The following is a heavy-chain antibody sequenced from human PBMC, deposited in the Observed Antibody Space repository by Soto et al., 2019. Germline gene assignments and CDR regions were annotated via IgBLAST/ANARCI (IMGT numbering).Heavy chain of an antibody. J-gene: IGHJ6*03. CDR1: GYTFTNYG. CDR3: AGTTVTASYYYMDV. Sequence: QVQLVQSGAEVKQPGASVKVSCKASGYTFTNYGFTWVRQAPGQGLEWMGWISTYNGNTKYAQKVQGRGTMTTDTSTSTANMELTSLRSDDTAVYYCAGTTVTASYYYMDVWGKGTTVTVSS. V-gene: IGHV1-18*01. CDR2: ISTYNGNT. D-gene: IGHD4-17*01.